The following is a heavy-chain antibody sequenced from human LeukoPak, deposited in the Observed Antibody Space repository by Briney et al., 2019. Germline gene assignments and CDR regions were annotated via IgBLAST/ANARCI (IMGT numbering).Heavy chain of an antibody. CDR3: ARNPYGTGQFDP. Sequence: ASVKVSCKVSGYTFTTYDINWVRQATGRGLEWMGWMSPNNGKTGYAQKFQGRVTMTRDTSINTAYMELSSLTSEDTAVYYCARNPYGTGQFDPWGQGILVTVSS. V-gene: IGHV1-8*01. CDR1: GYTFTTYD. CDR2: MSPNNGKT. D-gene: IGHD2-8*02. J-gene: IGHJ5*02.